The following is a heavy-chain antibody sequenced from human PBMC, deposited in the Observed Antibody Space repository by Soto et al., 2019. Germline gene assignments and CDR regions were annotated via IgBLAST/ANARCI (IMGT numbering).Heavy chain of an antibody. J-gene: IGHJ5*02. Sequence: SVKVSSKASGYTFTRYTMNWVRQAPGQRLEWMGWINPDNGNTKSSQKFQDRVIITRDTSASTAYMDLSRLRSEDTAVYYCARRIATSSPLPWGKGTVVTLFS. CDR2: INPDNGNT. D-gene: IGHD6-6*01. CDR1: GYTFTRYT. V-gene: IGHV1-3*01. CDR3: ARRIATSSPLP.